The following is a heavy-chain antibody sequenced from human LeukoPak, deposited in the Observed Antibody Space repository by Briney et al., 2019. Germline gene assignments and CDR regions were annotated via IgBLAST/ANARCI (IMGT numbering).Heavy chain of an antibody. CDR3: AKLKYSSGYFDY. D-gene: IGHD3-22*01. Sequence: GGSLRLSCAASGFTFSSYAMSWVRQAPGKGLEWVSAISGSGGSTYYADSVKGRFTISRDNSKNTLYLQMNSLRAEDAAVYYCAKLKYSSGYFDYWGQGTLVTVSS. CDR2: ISGSGGST. J-gene: IGHJ4*02. V-gene: IGHV3-23*01. CDR1: GFTFSSYA.